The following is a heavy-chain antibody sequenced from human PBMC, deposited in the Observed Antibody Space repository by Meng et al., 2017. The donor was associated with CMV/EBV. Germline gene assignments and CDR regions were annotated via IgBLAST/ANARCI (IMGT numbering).Heavy chain of an antibody. J-gene: IGHJ4*02. Sequence: SGVTFSSYGMHWVRQAPGKGLEWVAVIWDDGSNKYYADSVKGRFTISRDNSKNTLYLQMNSLRAEDTAVYYCAKWKERGIAVAGPLDYWGQGTLVTVSS. CDR1: GVTFSSYG. D-gene: IGHD6-19*01. V-gene: IGHV3-33*06. CDR3: AKWKERGIAVAGPLDY. CDR2: IWDDGSNK.